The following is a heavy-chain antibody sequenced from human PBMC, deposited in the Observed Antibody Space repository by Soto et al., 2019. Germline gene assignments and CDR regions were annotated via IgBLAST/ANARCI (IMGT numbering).Heavy chain of an antibody. Sequence: SETLSLTCAVSGYSISSGFSWGWIRQPPGKGLGWIGSIDHSGSTHYNASLKIRLSISLDTSKNQFSLKLRSVTAADTAVYYCARDWGSGYYHFEPWGRGTLVTVSS. D-gene: IGHD5-12*01. CDR2: IDHSGST. V-gene: IGHV4-38-2*02. J-gene: IGHJ5*02. CDR3: ARDWGSGYYHFEP. CDR1: GYSISSGFS.